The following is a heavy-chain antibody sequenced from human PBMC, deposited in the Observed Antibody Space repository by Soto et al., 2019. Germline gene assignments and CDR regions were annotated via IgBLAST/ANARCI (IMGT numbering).Heavy chain of an antibody. CDR1: GFSLSSYE. J-gene: IGHJ3*02. CDR3: ARVFGDYLIDAFDI. Sequence: EAQLVESGGGLVQPGGSLRLSCTAFGFSLSSYEMDWVRQAPGKGLEWVSHISRSGSPIYYADSVKSRFTISRDNAKNSVFLQMNSLIAEDTAVYYCARVFGDYLIDAFDIWGQGTMVTVSS. D-gene: IGHD4-17*01. CDR2: ISRSGSPI. V-gene: IGHV3-48*03.